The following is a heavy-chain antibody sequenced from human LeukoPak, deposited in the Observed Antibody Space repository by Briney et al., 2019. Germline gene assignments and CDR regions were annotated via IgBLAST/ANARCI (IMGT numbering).Heavy chain of an antibody. CDR2: INPHTGAA. Sequence: ASVKVPCKVSGYTFTENYIHWVRQTPGRGLEWMGLINPHTGAANYTQNFQGRVTLTRDTSSSTAYMHLSSLRSDDSAVYYCARGKSGYSPWGQGTPVTVSS. CDR3: ARGKSGYSP. V-gene: IGHV1-2*02. CDR1: GYTFTENY. J-gene: IGHJ1*01. D-gene: IGHD3-22*01.